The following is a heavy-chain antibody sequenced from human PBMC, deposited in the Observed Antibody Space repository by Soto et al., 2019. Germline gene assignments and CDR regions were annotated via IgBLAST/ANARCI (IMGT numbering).Heavy chain of an antibody. CDR2: ISGSGGST. D-gene: IGHD3-22*01. CDR3: AKDRVVAMIVVVPDY. J-gene: IGHJ4*02. V-gene: IGHV3-23*01. CDR1: GFTFSSYA. Sequence: PGGSLRLSCAASGFTFSSYAMSWVRQAPGKGLEWVSAISGSGGSTYYADSVKGRFTISGDNSKNALYLQMNSLRAEDTAVYYCAKDRVVAMIVVVPDYWGQGILVTVSS.